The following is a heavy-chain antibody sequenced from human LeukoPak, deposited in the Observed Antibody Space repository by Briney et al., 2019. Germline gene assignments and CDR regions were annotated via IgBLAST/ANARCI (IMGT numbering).Heavy chain of an antibody. V-gene: IGHV3-43D*03. D-gene: IGHD3-10*01. CDR1: GFTFDDYA. CDR3: ARDDLWFGELVGAFDI. CDR2: ISWDGGNT. Sequence: GGSLRLSCAASGFTFDDYAMHWVRQAPGKGLEWVSLISWDGGNTYYADSVKGRFTISRDNAKNSLYLQMNSLRAEDTAVYYCARDDLWFGELVGAFDIWGQGTMVTVSS. J-gene: IGHJ3*02.